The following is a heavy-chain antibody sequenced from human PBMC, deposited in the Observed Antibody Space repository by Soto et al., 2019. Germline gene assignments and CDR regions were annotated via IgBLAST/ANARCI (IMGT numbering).Heavy chain of an antibody. V-gene: IGHV2-5*02. J-gene: IGHJ5*02. CDR2: IYGDDDK. CDR1: GFSLTPSAVA. D-gene: IGHD6-13*01. Sequence: QITLKESGPTLVKPTQTLTLTCTFSGFSLTPSAVAVGWVRQPSGKALEWLALIYGDDDKRYNPSLKSRLTIIKDTSKNQVVLTLTNVNPLDTGTYYCAHRPSGSSWLDPWGQGTLVTVSS. CDR3: AHRPSGSSWLDP.